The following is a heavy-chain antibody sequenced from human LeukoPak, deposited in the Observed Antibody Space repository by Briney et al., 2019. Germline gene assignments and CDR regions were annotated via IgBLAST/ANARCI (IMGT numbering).Heavy chain of an antibody. Sequence: ASVKVSCKASGYTFTSYDINWVRQATGQGLEWMGWMNPNSGNTGYAQKFQGRVTITADKSTSTAYMELSSLRSEDTAVYYCVPYYYDSSGYYRDDAFDIWGQGTMVTVSS. J-gene: IGHJ3*02. CDR1: GYTFTSYD. CDR3: VPYYYDSSGYYRDDAFDI. CDR2: MNPNSGNT. V-gene: IGHV1-8*01. D-gene: IGHD3-22*01.